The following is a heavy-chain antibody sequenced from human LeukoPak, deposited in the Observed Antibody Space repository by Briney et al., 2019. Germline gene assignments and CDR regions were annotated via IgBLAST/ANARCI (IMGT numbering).Heavy chain of an antibody. V-gene: IGHV3-23*01. J-gene: IGHJ4*02. CDR3: AKGASWSDY. CDR1: GFSFSTYA. D-gene: IGHD6-13*01. CDR2: ISSSGGST. Sequence: GGSLRLSCVASGFSFSTYAMTWVRQAPGKGLEWVSSISSSGGSTYYADSVKGRFTISRDNSKNTLYLQMNSLRAEDTAVYYCAKGASWSDYWGQGTLVSVSS.